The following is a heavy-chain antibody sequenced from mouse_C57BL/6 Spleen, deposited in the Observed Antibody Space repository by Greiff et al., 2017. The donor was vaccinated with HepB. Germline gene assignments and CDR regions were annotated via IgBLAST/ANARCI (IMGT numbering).Heavy chain of an antibody. CDR3: AIRAIYYDYDGGGYYYAMDY. CDR1: GFTFSSYT. J-gene: IGHJ4*01. D-gene: IGHD2-4*01. CDR2: ISGGGGNT. V-gene: IGHV5-9*01. Sequence: EVMLVESGGGLVKPGGSLKLSCAASGFTFSSYTMSWVRQTPEKRLEWVATISGGGGNTYYPDSVKGRFTISRDNAKNTLYLQMSSLRSEDTALYYCAIRAIYYDYDGGGYYYAMDYWGQGTSVTVSS.